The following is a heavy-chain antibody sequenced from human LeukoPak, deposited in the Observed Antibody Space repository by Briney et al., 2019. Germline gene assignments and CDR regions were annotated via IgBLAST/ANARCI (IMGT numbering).Heavy chain of an antibody. D-gene: IGHD1-14*01. J-gene: IGHJ3*02. CDR1: GFTFTSYW. CDR3: ARGPGDFDASDI. V-gene: IGHV3-7*01. Sequence: PGGSLRLSCEASGFTFTSYWMSWVLQAPGKGPEWVAHIKENGNEQYYADSVKGRFTISRDNVKQSLGLQMNSLRVEDTAVYYCARGPGDFDASDIWGQGTMVTVSS. CDR2: IKENGNEQ.